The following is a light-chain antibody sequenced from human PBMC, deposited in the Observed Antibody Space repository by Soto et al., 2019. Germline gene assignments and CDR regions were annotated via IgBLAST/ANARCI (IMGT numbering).Light chain of an antibody. Sequence: EIVLTQSPGTLSLSPGERATLSCRASQSVSSSYLAWYQQKPGQAPRLLIYDASRRATGIPDRFSGSGSGTDFTLTISRLEPEDFAVYYCQQYVSSLYTFGQGTKLEIK. CDR1: QSVSSSY. CDR3: QQYVSSLYT. J-gene: IGKJ2*01. CDR2: DAS. V-gene: IGKV3-20*01.